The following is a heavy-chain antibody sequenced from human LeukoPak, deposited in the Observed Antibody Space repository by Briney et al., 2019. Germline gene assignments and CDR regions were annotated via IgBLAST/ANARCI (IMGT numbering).Heavy chain of an antibody. J-gene: IGHJ4*02. CDR1: GFTVSLDY. CDR2: LYRGGDS. D-gene: IGHD1-26*01. Sequence: PGGSLRLSCAASGFTVSLDYMSWVRQAPGKGLEWVSVLYRGGDSYYGDSVKGRFTISRDNSKNTWYLQMDRLRVDDTAMYYCMRDPNSGSYHGGYWGQGTLVTVSS. V-gene: IGHV3-53*01. CDR3: MRDPNSGSYHGGY.